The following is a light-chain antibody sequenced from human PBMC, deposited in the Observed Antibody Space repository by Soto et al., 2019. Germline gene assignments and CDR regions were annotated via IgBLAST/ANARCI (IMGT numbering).Light chain of an antibody. CDR1: QSVSSSY. J-gene: IGKJ1*01. Sequence: EIVLTQSPGTLSLSPGERATLSCRASQSVSSSYLAWYQQKPGQAPRLLIYGASSRATGIPDRFSGSVSGTAVTLTISRLEPEDFAVYYCQQDCSSPRTFGQGTKVEIK. CDR2: GAS. V-gene: IGKV3-20*01. CDR3: QQDCSSPRT.